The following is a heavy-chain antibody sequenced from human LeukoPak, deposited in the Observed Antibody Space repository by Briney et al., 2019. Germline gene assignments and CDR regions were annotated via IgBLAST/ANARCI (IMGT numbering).Heavy chain of an antibody. CDR1: GGSISNYY. Sequence: SETLSLTCTVSGGSISNYYWTWIRQPAGKGLEWIGRIYTSGSTNYNPSLKSRVTISLDKSKNQFSLRLSSVTAADTAVYFCAKIGYSSGWFEVDSWGHGTLVTVSS. CDR2: IYTSGST. D-gene: IGHD6-19*01. J-gene: IGHJ5*01. V-gene: IGHV4-4*07. CDR3: AKIGYSSGWFEVDS.